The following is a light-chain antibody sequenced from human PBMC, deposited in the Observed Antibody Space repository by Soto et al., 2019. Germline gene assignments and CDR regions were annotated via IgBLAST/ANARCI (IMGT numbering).Light chain of an antibody. Sequence: DIQMTQSPSTLSASVGDRVTITCRASQSISSWLAWYQQKPGKAPKLLIYDASSLESGVPSRFSGSGTGTAFTLTISSLQPDDVATYYCQQYNSYWTFGQGTKVEIK. J-gene: IGKJ1*01. CDR2: DAS. CDR3: QQYNSYWT. CDR1: QSISSW. V-gene: IGKV1-5*01.